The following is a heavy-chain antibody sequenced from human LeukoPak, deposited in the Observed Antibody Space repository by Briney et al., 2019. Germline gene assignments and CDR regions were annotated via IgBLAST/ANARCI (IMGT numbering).Heavy chain of an antibody. D-gene: IGHD3-10*01. V-gene: IGHV3-23*01. CDR2: ISRSGGST. Sequence: GGALRLSCAASGCTFSSYAMSWVRQARGKGLEWVSAISRSGGSTYYADSVEGRVTISRDNSKNTLYLQMNSLRAEDTAVYYCAKDPQQGYYGSGSYYQDYWGQGTLVTVSS. CDR1: GCTFSSYA. J-gene: IGHJ4*02. CDR3: AKDPQQGYYGSGSYYQDY.